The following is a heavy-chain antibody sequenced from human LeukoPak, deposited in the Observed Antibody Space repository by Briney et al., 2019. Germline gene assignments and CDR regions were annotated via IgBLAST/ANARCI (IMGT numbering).Heavy chain of an antibody. Sequence: SETLSLTCAVSGGSISSSNWWSWVRQPPGKGLEWIGEIYHSGSTNYNPSLKSRVTISVDTSKNQFSLKLSSVTAADTAVYYCARAVLAGPTVNWFDPWGQGTLVTVSS. D-gene: IGHD6-19*01. CDR2: IYHSGST. CDR1: GGSISSSNW. CDR3: ARAVLAGPTVNWFDP. V-gene: IGHV4-4*02. J-gene: IGHJ5*02.